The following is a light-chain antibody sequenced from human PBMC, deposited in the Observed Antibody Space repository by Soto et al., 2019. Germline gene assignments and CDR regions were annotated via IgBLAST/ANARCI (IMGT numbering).Light chain of an antibody. CDR3: QQYNNWQIT. J-gene: IGKJ5*01. V-gene: IGKV3D-15*01. Sequence: EIVMTQSPATLSVSPGEGATLSCRASQSIGNYLAWYQQKPGQTPRLLIYGASSRATGIPARFSGSGAGTEFTLTISSLQSEEFAVYYCQQYNNWQITFGQGTRLEIK. CDR2: GAS. CDR1: QSIGNY.